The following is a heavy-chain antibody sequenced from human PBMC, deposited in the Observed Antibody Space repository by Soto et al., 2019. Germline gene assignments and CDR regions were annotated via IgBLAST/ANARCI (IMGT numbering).Heavy chain of an antibody. CDR2: ISAYDGNT. CDR1: GSTFHMFG. Sequence: QGQLVQSGAEVKKPGASVKVSCKASGSTFHMFGYTGARQAPGQGRAWVGWISAYDGNTASGKHFHGRVSLSTDTTTSTAYMELRSLTADDTAVYFSARTRRLYLNDDHGDSGISMEAYWGQGTLRSVSS. D-gene: IGHD4-17*01. V-gene: IGHV1-18*01. J-gene: IGHJ4*02. CDR3: ARTRRLYLNDDHGDSGISMEAY.